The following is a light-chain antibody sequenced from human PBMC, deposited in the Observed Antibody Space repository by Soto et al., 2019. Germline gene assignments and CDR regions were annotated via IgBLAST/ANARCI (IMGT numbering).Light chain of an antibody. J-gene: IGLJ1*01. V-gene: IGLV2-14*01. Sequence: QSALTQPASVSGSPGQSITISCTGTSSDVGGYNYVSWYQQHPGKAPKLMIYDVSNRPSGVSNRFSGSKSGNTASLTISGLQAEDEADYYCSPYTSSSTPPYVFGTGT. CDR1: SSDVGGYNY. CDR2: DVS. CDR3: SPYTSSSTPPYV.